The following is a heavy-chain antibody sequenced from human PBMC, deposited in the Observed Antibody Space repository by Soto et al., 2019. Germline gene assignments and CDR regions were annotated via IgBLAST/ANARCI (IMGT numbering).Heavy chain of an antibody. CDR2: IKQDGSEK. Sequence: PGGSLRLSCAASGFTFSSYWMSWVRQAPGKGLEWVANIKQDGSEKYYVDSVKGRFTISRDNAKNSLYLQMNSLRAEDTAVYYCARATKTRKYYFDYWGQGTLVTVSS. V-gene: IGHV3-7*01. J-gene: IGHJ4*02. D-gene: IGHD2-2*01. CDR3: ARATKTRKYYFDY. CDR1: GFTFSSYW.